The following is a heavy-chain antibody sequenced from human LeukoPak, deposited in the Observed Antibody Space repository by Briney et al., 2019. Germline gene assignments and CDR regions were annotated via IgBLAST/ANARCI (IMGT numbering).Heavy chain of an antibody. D-gene: IGHD3-9*01. CDR3: ARRERAYYDILTGYYTEGWYFDY. V-gene: IGHV4-34*01. J-gene: IGHJ4*02. CDR2: INHSGST. Sequence: SETLSLTCAVYGGSFSGYYWSWIRQPPGKGLEWIGEINHSGSTNYNPSLKSRVTISVDTSKNQFSLKLSSVTAADTAVYYCARRERAYYDILTGYYTEGWYFDYWGQGTLVTVSS. CDR1: GGSFSGYY.